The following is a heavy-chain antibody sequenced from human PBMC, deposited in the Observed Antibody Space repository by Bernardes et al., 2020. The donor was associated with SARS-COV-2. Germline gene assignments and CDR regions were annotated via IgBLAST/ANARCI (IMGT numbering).Heavy chain of an antibody. V-gene: IGHV4-31*03. CDR2: IYYSGST. Sequence: SETLSLTCTVSGGSISSGGYYWSWIRQLPGKGLEWIGYIYYSGSTYYNPSLKSRVTISVDTSKNQFSLKLNSVTAADTAVYYCARWEPGGSSWGDYWGQGTLVTVSS. CDR3: ARWEPGGSSWGDY. J-gene: IGHJ4*02. CDR1: GGSISSGGYY. D-gene: IGHD6-13*01.